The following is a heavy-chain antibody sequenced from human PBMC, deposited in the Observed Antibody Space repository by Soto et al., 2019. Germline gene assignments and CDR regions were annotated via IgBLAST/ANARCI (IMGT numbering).Heavy chain of an antibody. CDR2: IIPIFGTA. CDR3: ARDLYYDSSGYSPFQH. Sequence: SVKVSCKASGGTFSSYAISWVRQAPGQGLEWMGGIIPIFGTANYAQKFQGRVTITADESTSTAYMELSSLRSEDTAVYYCARDLYYDSSGYSPFQHRGQGPLVTVSS. CDR1: GGTFSSYA. V-gene: IGHV1-69*13. J-gene: IGHJ1*01. D-gene: IGHD3-22*01.